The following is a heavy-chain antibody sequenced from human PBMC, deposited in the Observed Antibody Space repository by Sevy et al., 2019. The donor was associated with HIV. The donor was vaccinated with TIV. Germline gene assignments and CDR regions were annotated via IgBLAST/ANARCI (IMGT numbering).Heavy chain of an antibody. CDR3: AKEALWGFDP. J-gene: IGHJ5*02. CDR1: GFIFNTYA. Sequence: GGSLRLSCSASGFIFNTYAMTWVRQAPGKGLDWVSTISPSGGSTYYGDSVRGRFSISRDNSKNTVYLEMNSLRAEDTAVYYCAKEALWGFDPWGQGTLVTVSS. V-gene: IGHV3-23*01. CDR2: ISPSGGST. D-gene: IGHD3-16*01.